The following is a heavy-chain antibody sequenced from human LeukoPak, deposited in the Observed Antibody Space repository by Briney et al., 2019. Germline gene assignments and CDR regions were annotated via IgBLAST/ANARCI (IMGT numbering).Heavy chain of an antibody. CDR3: ARPVGGYYEY. CDR2: ISYDGSNK. CDR1: GFTFSSYG. Sequence: PGGSLRLSCAASGFTFSSYGIHWVRQAPGKGLEWVAVISYDGSNKYYADSVKGRFTISRDNSKNTLYLQMNILRAEDTAVYYCARPVGGYYEYWGQGTLVTVSS. V-gene: IGHV3-30*03. J-gene: IGHJ4*02. D-gene: IGHD1-26*01.